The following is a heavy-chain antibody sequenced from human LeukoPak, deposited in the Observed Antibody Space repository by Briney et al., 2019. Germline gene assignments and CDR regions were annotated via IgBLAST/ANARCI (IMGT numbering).Heavy chain of an antibody. CDR3: ARDGIYSKGFDY. V-gene: IGHV3-23*01. Sequence: GGSLRLSCAASGFTFSSYAMSWVRQAPGKGLEWVSAISGSGGSTYYADSVKGRFTISRDNSKNSLYLQMSSLRAEDTAVYYCARDGIYSKGFDYWGQGTLVTVSS. J-gene: IGHJ4*02. CDR1: GFTFSSYA. CDR2: ISGSGGST. D-gene: IGHD4-11*01.